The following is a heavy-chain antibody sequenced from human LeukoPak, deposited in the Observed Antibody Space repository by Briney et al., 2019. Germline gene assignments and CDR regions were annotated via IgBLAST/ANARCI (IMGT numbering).Heavy chain of an antibody. CDR1: GFTFSSYE. J-gene: IGHJ4*02. D-gene: IGHD3-16*02. CDR3: ARDQYVWGSYRQSFDY. V-gene: IGHV3-48*03. CDR2: ISSSGSTI. Sequence: PGGPLRLSCAASGFTFSSYEMNWVRQAPGKGLEWVSYISSSGSTIYYADSVKGRFTISRDNAKNSLYLQMNSLRAEDTAVYYYARDQYVWGSYRQSFDYWGQGTLVTVSS.